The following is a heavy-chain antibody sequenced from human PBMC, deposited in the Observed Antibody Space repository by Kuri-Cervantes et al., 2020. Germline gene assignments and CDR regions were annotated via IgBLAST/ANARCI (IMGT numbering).Heavy chain of an antibody. D-gene: IGHD3-10*01. CDR1: GGSISSSSYY. J-gene: IGHJ3*02. CDR3: ARRYYGSDAFDI. V-gene: IGHV4-39*01. Sequence: GSLRLSCTVSGGSISSSSYYWGWIRQPPGKGLEWIGSIYYSGSTYYNPSLKSRVTISVDTSKNQFSLKLSSVTAADTAVYSCARRYYGSDAFDIWGQGTMVTVSS. CDR2: IYYSGST.